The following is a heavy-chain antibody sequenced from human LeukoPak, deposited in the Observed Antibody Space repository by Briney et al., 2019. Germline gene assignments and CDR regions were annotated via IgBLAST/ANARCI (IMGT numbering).Heavy chain of an antibody. D-gene: IGHD2-2*01. CDR1: GGSISSYY. J-gene: IGHJ5*02. CDR2: IYYSGST. V-gene: IGHV4-59*01. CDR3: AREGIVPSSRFDP. Sequence: SETLSLTCTVSGGSISSYYWSWIRQSPGKGLEWIGYIYYSGSTNYNPSLKSRVTISVDTSKNQFSLKLSSVTAADTAVYYCAREGIVPSSRFDPWGQGTLVTVSS.